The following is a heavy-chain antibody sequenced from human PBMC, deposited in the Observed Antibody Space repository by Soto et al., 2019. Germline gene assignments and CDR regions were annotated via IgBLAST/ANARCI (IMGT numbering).Heavy chain of an antibody. CDR1: GFTFSSYG. V-gene: IGHV3-30*18. CDR2: ISYDGSNK. CDR3: AKAQEGSSGWYNYYYGMDV. Sequence: GGSLRLSCAASGFTFSSYGMHWVRQAPGKGLEWVAVISYDGSNKYYADSVKGRFTISRDNSKNTLYLQMNSLRAEDTAVYYCAKAQEGSSGWYNYYYGMDVWGQGTTVTVSS. D-gene: IGHD6-19*01. J-gene: IGHJ6*02.